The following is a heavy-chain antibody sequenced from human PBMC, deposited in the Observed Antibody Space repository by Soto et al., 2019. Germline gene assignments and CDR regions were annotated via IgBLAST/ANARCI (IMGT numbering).Heavy chain of an antibody. CDR1: GGSISSGGYS. V-gene: IGHV4-30-2*01. D-gene: IGHD2-15*01. Sequence: QLQLQESGSGLVKPSQTLSLTCAVSGGSISSGGYSWSWIRQPPGKGLEWIGYIYHSWSTYYNRSLMNVVTISVDRSKNQFSRKLSSVPAAATAVYYCARGQVVAAQHWGQGTLVNVSS. CDR2: IYHSWST. J-gene: IGHJ4*02. CDR3: ARGQVVAAQH.